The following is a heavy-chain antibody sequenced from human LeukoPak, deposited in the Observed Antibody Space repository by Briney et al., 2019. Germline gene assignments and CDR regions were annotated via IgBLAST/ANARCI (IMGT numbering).Heavy chain of an antibody. J-gene: IGHJ4*02. V-gene: IGHV5-51*01. CDR2: IYPGDSDT. D-gene: IGHD1-14*01. Sequence: GESLKISCKGSGYSFTSYWIGWVRQMPGKGLEWMGIIYPGDSDTRYSPSFQGQVTISADKSISTAYLQWSSLKASDTAMYYCARTRPGTPSGDSGLGYYFDYWGQGTLVTVSS. CDR3: ARTRPGTPSGDSGLGYYFDY. CDR1: GYSFTSYW.